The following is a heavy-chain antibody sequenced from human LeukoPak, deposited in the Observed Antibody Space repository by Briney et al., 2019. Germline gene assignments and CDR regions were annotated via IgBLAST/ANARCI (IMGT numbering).Heavy chain of an antibody. CDR1: GFTFSSSW. Sequence: PGGSLRLSCVASGFTFSSSWTSWVRRAPGKGLEWVANIKQDGTEEYYVDSVRGRFSISKDNAKNSLYLQMNSLRAEDTAVYYCARDPCHGALDYWGQGALVTVSS. CDR2: IKQDGTEE. J-gene: IGHJ4*02. CDR3: ARDPCHGALDY. D-gene: IGHD2-2*01. V-gene: IGHV3-7*03.